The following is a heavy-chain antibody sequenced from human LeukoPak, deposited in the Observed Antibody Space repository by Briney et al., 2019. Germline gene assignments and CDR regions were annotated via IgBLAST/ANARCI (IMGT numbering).Heavy chain of an antibody. CDR1: GFTFSSYG. J-gene: IGHJ4*02. CDR2: ISYDGSNK. V-gene: IGHV3-30*18. D-gene: IGHD6-19*01. Sequence: PGGSLRLSCAASGFTFSSYGMHWVRQAPGKGLEWVAVISYDGSNKYYADSVKGRFTISRDNSKNTLYLQMNSLRAEDTAVYYCAKGGYSSGWPEYYFDYWGQGTLVTVSS. CDR3: AKGGYSSGWPEYYFDY.